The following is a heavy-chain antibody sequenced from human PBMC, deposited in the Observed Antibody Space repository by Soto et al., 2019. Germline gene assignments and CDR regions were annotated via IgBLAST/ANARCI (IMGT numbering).Heavy chain of an antibody. V-gene: IGHV4-59*01. CDR3: ARDALEYSSSSLGWFDP. CDR1: GGSISSYY. CDR2: IYYSGST. J-gene: IGHJ5*02. Sequence: SETLSLTCTVSGGSISSYYWSWIRQPPGKGLEWIGYIYYSGSTNYNPSLKSRVTISVDTSKNQFSLKLSSVTAADTAVYYCARDALEYSSSSLGWFDPWGQGTLVTVSS. D-gene: IGHD6-6*01.